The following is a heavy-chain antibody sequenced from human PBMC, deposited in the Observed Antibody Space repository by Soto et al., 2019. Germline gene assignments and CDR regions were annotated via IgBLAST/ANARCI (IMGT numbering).Heavy chain of an antibody. Sequence: GGSLRLSCAASGFTFSSYAMSWVRQAPGKGLEWVSAISDSGGRKYYAGSVKGRFTIFRDNSKNTLYLQMNRLIAEDKAVSYCTKERTEIAVVTAAHDCVYRGRGTVGTFSS. CDR1: GFTFSSYA. CDR3: TKERTEIAVVTAAHDCVY. J-gene: IGHJ4*02. CDR2: ISDSGGRK. D-gene: IGHD2-2*01. V-gene: IGHV3-23*01.